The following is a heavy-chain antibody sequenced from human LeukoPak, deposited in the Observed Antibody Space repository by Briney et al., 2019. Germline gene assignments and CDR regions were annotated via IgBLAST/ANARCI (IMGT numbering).Heavy chain of an antibody. CDR2: ISYDGSNK. Sequence: PGGSLRLSCAASGFTFSSYAMPWVRQAPGKGLEWVAVISYDGSNKYYADSVKGRFTISRDNSKNTLYLQMNSLRAEDTAVYYCARGGYYDSSGYYYPPSAGFDYWGQGTLVTVSS. J-gene: IGHJ4*02. D-gene: IGHD3-22*01. CDR1: GFTFSSYA. CDR3: ARGGYYDSSGYYYPPSAGFDY. V-gene: IGHV3-30-3*01.